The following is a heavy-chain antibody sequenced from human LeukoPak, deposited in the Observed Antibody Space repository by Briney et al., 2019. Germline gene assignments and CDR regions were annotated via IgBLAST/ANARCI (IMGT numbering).Heavy chain of an antibody. D-gene: IGHD2-2*01. Sequence: GGSLRLSCEVSGFTFSSYAMTWVRQAPGKGLEWVSVISGSGDSTYHADSVKGRFTISRDDSKNTLYLQMNSLRAEDTAVYYCVRGSRSSCYSGLDVWGLGTTVTVSS. J-gene: IGHJ6*02. CDR2: ISGSGDST. CDR3: VRGSRSSCYSGLDV. V-gene: IGHV3-23*01. CDR1: GFTFSSYA.